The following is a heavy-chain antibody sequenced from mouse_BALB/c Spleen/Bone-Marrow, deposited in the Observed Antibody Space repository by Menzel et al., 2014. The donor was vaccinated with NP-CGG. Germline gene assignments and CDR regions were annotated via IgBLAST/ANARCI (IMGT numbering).Heavy chain of an antibody. V-gene: IGHV1-14*01. D-gene: IGHD2-4*01. CDR2: INPYNDGT. Sequence: VHVKQSGPELVKPGASVKMSCKASGYSFTSFILHWVKMRPGQGLEWFGYINPYNDGTKYNEKFKGKAILTSDKSSSSANMELSSLTSEDSAVYYCARAMIYYYAMDYWGQGTSVTVSS. J-gene: IGHJ4*01. CDR1: GYSFTSFI. CDR3: ARAMIYYYAMDY.